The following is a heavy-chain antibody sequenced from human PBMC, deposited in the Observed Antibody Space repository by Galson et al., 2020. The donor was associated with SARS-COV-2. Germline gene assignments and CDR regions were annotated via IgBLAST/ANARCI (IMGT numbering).Heavy chain of an antibody. CDR1: GFTFSSYG. D-gene: IGHD3-22*01. V-gene: IGHV3-33*01. CDR3: ARDYYDSSVFYDPRFDP. Sequence: GGSLRLSSAASGFTFSSYGMHWVRQAPGKGLEWVAVIWYDGSNKYYADSVKGRFTISRDNSKNTLYLQMNSLRAEDTAVYYCARDYYDSSVFYDPRFDPLGQGTLVTVSA. J-gene: IGHJ5*02. CDR2: IWYDGSNK.